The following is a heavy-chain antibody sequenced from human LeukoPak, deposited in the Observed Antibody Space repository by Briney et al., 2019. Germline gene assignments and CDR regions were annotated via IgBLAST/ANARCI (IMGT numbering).Heavy chain of an antibody. CDR1: GGSISSSSYY. V-gene: IGHV4-39*01. CDR3: ARHVTMVRPFDY. Sequence: SETLSLTCTVSGGSISSSSYYWGWIRQPPGKGLEWIGSIYYSGSTYYNPSLKSRVTISVDTSKNQFSLKLSSVTAADTAVYYCARHVTMVRPFDYWGQGTLVTVSS. J-gene: IGHJ4*02. CDR2: IYYSGST. D-gene: IGHD3-10*01.